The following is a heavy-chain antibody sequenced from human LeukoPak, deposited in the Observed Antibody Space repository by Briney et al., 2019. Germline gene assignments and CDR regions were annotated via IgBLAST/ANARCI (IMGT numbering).Heavy chain of an antibody. CDR2: VSSSGENT. CDR3: AKGAYYDL. Sequence: GTLRLSCAASAFTFSSSGMTWVRQAPGKGLEWVSTVSSSGENTYYADSVKGRFTISRDNSKNTLYLQMNSLRAEDTAVYYCAKGAYYDLWGQGTLVTVSS. CDR1: AFTFSSSG. D-gene: IGHD3-22*01. V-gene: IGHV3-23*01. J-gene: IGHJ4*02.